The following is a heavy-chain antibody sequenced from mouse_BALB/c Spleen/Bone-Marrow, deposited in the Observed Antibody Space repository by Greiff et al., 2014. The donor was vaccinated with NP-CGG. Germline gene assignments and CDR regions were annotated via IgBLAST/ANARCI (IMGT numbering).Heavy chain of an antibody. CDR1: GFSLTSYG. Sequence: QVQLKESGPGLVAPSQSLSITRTVSGFSLTSYGVHWVRQPPGKGLEWLGVIWAGGSTNYNSALMSRLSISKDNSKSQVFLKMNSLQTDDTAMYYCAREATMITWFAYWGQGTLVTVSA. D-gene: IGHD2-4*01. J-gene: IGHJ3*01. CDR3: AREATMITWFAY. V-gene: IGHV2-9*02. CDR2: IWAGGST.